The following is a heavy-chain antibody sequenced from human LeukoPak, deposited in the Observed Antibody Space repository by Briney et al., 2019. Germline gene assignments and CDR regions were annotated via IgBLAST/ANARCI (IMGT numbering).Heavy chain of an antibody. V-gene: IGHV4-61*02. Sequence: SQTLSLTCTVSGGSISSGSYYWSWIRQPAGKGLEWIGRIYTSGSTNYNPSLKSRVTISVDRPKNQFSLRLSSVTAADTAVYYCAREEDDSGAFDYWGQGTLVTVSS. J-gene: IGHJ4*02. CDR1: GGSISSGSYY. CDR3: AREEDDSGAFDY. CDR2: IYTSGST. D-gene: IGHD3-10*01.